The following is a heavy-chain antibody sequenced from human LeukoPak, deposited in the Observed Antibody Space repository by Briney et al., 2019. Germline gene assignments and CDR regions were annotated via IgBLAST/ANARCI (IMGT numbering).Heavy chain of an antibody. Sequence: GGSLRLSCAASGFTFSSYGMHWVRQAPGKGPEWVAVIWYDGSNKYYADSVKGRFTISRDNSKNTLYLQMNSLRAEDTAVYYCAKGPVGAHPAWGQGTLVTVSS. CDR1: GFTFSSYG. V-gene: IGHV3-33*06. CDR3: AKGPVGAHPA. J-gene: IGHJ5*02. CDR2: IWYDGSNK. D-gene: IGHD1-26*01.